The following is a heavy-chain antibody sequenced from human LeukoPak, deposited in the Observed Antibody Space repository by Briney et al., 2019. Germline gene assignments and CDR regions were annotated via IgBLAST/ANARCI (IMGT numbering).Heavy chain of an antibody. CDR3: ARDRSRYSGSGNGFDY. Sequence: GRSLRLSCAASGFTFSSYGMHWVRQAPGKGLEWVAVISYDGSNKYYADSVKGRFTISRDNAKNSLYLQMNSLRAEDTAIYYCARDRSRYSGSGNGFDYWGQGTLVTVSS. CDR1: GFTFSSYG. V-gene: IGHV3-30*03. CDR2: ISYDGSNK. D-gene: IGHD3-10*01. J-gene: IGHJ4*02.